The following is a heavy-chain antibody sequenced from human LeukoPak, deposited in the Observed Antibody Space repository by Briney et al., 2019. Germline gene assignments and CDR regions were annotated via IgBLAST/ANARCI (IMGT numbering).Heavy chain of an antibody. D-gene: IGHD5-18*01. CDR1: GFTFSDYY. CDR2: ISSSGSTI. CDR3: ARDRGKRVETSMVGFP. Sequence: GGSLRLSCAASGFTFSDYYMSWIRQAPGKGLEWVSYISSSGSTIYYADSVKGRFTISRDNAKNSLYLQMNNLRAEDTAVYYCARDRGKRVETSMVGFPWGQGTLVTVSS. V-gene: IGHV3-11*04. J-gene: IGHJ5*02.